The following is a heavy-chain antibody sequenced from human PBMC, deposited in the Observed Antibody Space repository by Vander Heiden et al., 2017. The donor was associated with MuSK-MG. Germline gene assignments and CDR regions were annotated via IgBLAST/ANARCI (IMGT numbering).Heavy chain of an antibody. Sequence: QVQLQQWGAGLLKPSETLSLTCAVYGGSLSGYYWSWIRQPPGKGREGIGEINHSGSTNSNPSLKSRVTISVDTSKNQFSLKLSSVTAADTAVYYCASYRYCSGGSCYASLFDYWGQGTLVTVSS. D-gene: IGHD2-15*01. J-gene: IGHJ4*02. CDR3: ASYRYCSGGSCYASLFDY. V-gene: IGHV4-34*01. CDR1: GGSLSGYY. CDR2: INHSGST.